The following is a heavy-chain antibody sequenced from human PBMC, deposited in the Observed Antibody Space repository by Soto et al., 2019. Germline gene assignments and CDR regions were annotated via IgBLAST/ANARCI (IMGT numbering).Heavy chain of an antibody. CDR1: GGSISSSSYY. D-gene: IGHD4-4*01. V-gene: IGHV4-39*01. Sequence: SETLSLTCTVSGGSISSSSYYWGWIRQPPGKGLEWIGSIYYSGSTYYNPSLKSRVTISVDTSKNQFSLKLSSVTAADTAVYYCARHAPTVTTDYYYYYYMDVWGKGTTVTVSS. CDR2: IYYSGST. J-gene: IGHJ6*03. CDR3: ARHAPTVTTDYYYYYYMDV.